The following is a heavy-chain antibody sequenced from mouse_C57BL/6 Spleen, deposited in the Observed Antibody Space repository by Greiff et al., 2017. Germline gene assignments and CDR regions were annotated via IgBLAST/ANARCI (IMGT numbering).Heavy chain of an antibody. CDR3: ARHMVTTYFDV. V-gene: IGHV1-64*01. Sequence: QVQLQQPGAELVKPGASVKLSCKASGYTFTSYWMHWVKQRPGQGLEWIGMIHPNSGSTNYNEKFKSKATLTVDKSSSTAYMQLSSLTSEDSAVYYCARHMVTTYFDVWGTGTTVTVSS. CDR1: GYTFTSYW. J-gene: IGHJ1*03. D-gene: IGHD2-2*01. CDR2: IHPNSGST.